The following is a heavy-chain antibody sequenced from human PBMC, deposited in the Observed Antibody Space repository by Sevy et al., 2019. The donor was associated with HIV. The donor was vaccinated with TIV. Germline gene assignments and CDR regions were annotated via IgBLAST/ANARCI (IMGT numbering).Heavy chain of an antibody. CDR2: IKSKTDGGTT. V-gene: IGHV3-15*01. J-gene: IGHJ6*02. CDR3: TTEIFGVLIPQTVNYYYGMDV. Sequence: GESLKISCAASGFTFSNAWMSWVRQAPGKGLEWVGHIKSKTDGGTTDYAAPVKGRFTISRDDSKNTLYLQMNSLKTEDTAVYYCTTEIFGVLIPQTVNYYYGMDVWGQGTTVTVSS. CDR1: GFTFSNAW. D-gene: IGHD3-3*01.